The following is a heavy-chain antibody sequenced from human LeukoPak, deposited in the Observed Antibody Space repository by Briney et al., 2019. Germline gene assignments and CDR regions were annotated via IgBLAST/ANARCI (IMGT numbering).Heavy chain of an antibody. J-gene: IGHJ5*02. V-gene: IGHV3-23*01. D-gene: IGHD3-10*01. CDR1: GFTFSSHA. Sequence: GGSLRLSCVASGFTFSSHAMTWFRQALGKGLQWVSAISGGRTYYADSVKGRFTISRDNSKNTVFLQMDSLRAEDTAVYYCAKDRFGIDPWGQGTRVTVSS. CDR2: ISGGRT. CDR3: AKDRFGIDP.